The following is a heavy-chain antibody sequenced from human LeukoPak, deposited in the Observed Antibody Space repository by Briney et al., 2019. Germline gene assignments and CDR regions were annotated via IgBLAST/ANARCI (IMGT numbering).Heavy chain of an antibody. J-gene: IGHJ4*02. CDR1: GYSISSGYY. CDR2: LHHSGST. Sequence: PETLSLTCDVSGYSISSGYYWGWIRQPPGKGLEWIGSLHHSGSTDYNPSLKSRVTISVDTSKNQFSLKLSSVTVADTAVYYCATLPYGSGSFHWGQGTLVTVSS. D-gene: IGHD3-10*01. CDR3: ATLPYGSGSFH. V-gene: IGHV4-38-2*01.